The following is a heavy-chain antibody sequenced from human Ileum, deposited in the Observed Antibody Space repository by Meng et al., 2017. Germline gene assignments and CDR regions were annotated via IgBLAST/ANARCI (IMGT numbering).Heavy chain of an antibody. J-gene: IGHJ4*02. CDR3: ARGGHDSSGYYSFDY. Sequence: VQLQQWDAGLLKPSETLALTCAVYGGSFSGYYWSWIRQPPGKGLEWIGEINHSGSTNYNPSLKSRVTISVDTSKNQFSLKLSSVTAADTAVYYCARGGHDSSGYYSFDYWGQGTLVTVFS. V-gene: IGHV4-34*01. CDR1: GGSFSGYY. CDR2: INHSGST. D-gene: IGHD3-22*01.